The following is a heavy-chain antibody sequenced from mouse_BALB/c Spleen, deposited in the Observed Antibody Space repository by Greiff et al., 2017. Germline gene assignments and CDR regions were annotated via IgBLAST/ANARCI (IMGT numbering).Heavy chain of an antibody. V-gene: IGHV5-9-4*01. CDR2: ISSGGSYT. Sequence: EVQLVESGGGLVKPGGSLKLSCAASGFTFSSYAMSWVRQSPEKRLEWVAEISSGGSYTYYPDTVTGRFTISRDNAKNTLYLEMSSLRSEDTAMYYCARELGEYYYAMDYWGQGTSVTVSS. J-gene: IGHJ4*01. D-gene: IGHD4-1*01. CDR3: ARELGEYYYAMDY. CDR1: GFTFSSYA.